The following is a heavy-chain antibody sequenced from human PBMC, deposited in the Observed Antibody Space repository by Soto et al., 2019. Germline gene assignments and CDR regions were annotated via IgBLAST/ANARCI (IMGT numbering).Heavy chain of an antibody. J-gene: IGHJ5*02. V-gene: IGHV1-2*02. Sequence: QVQLVQSGAEVKKPGASVKVSCKASGYTFTAYYMHWVRQAPGQGLEWMGWINPNSGGTYHAQNFQGRVTMTRDTSTTTAYMELASLRSDETAVYYCARGGGRGYNELDPWGHGTLVSVSS. CDR2: INPNSGGT. CDR3: ARGGGRGYNELDP. CDR1: GYTFTAYY. D-gene: IGHD5-12*01.